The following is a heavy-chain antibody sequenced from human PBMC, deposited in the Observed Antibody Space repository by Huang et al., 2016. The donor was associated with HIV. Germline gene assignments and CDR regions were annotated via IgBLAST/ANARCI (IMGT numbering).Heavy chain of an antibody. CDR2: IYVKGST. V-gene: IGHV4-39*01. Sequence: QLLLQESGPGLVKPSEALALTCAVSGGSIRSSDYHWGWIRPPQGKGLEGIGSIYVKGSTPYSPSGKSAFTIAGDTSKNLFFLNLTSMTAADTAVDYWARHREGPVAYYSGWGSHLNYMDVWGRGRTVVVSS. D-gene: IGHD3-10*01. J-gene: IGHJ6*03. CDR3: ARHREGPVAYYSGWGSHLNYMDV. CDR1: GGSIRSSDYH.